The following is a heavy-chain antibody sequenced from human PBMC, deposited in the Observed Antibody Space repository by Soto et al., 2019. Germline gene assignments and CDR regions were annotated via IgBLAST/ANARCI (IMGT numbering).Heavy chain of an antibody. J-gene: IGHJ6*02. D-gene: IGHD2-2*01. Sequence: ASVKVSCKSSGYSFTIYGISRVRRALGEGLEWMGWISPYNGHTQFVERFQGRVTMTTDTSTKTAYMELRNLRSDDPAHYYRARDLTIVPATHPRLENYGMDVWGQGTTVTVSS. V-gene: IGHV1-18*01. CDR1: GYSFTIYG. CDR2: ISPYNGHT. CDR3: ARDLTIVPATHPRLENYGMDV.